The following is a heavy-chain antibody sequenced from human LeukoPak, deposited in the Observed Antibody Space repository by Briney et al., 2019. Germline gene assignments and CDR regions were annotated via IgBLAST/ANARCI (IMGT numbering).Heavy chain of an antibody. J-gene: IGHJ3*02. Sequence: AGGSLRLSCAASGFTFSSYGMHSVRQAPGKGLEWVAVISHDGSNKYYADSVKGRFTISRDNSKNTLYLQMNSLRAEDTAVYYCAKVIRNWIDAFDIWGQGTMVTVSS. D-gene: IGHD1-1*01. CDR1: GFTFSSYG. CDR3: AKVIRNWIDAFDI. V-gene: IGHV3-30*18. CDR2: ISHDGSNK.